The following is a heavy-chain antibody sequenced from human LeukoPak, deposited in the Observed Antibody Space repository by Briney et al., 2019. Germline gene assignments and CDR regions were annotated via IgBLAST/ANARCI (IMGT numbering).Heavy chain of an antibody. J-gene: IGHJ4*02. D-gene: IGHD3-22*01. Sequence: PGGPLRLSCAASGFTFSSCSMNWVRQAPGKGLEWVSSISSSSGYIFDADSVKGRFTISRDNAKNSLYLQMNSLRAEDTAVYYCARGPNYYDSSGYYSEYWGQGTLVTVSS. CDR2: ISSSSGYI. V-gene: IGHV3-21*01. CDR1: GFTFSSCS. CDR3: ARGPNYYDSSGYYSEY.